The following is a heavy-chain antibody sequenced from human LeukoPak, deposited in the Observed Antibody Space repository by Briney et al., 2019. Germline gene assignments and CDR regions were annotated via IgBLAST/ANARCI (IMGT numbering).Heavy chain of an antibody. V-gene: IGHV4-39*07. CDR2: IYYSGST. Sequence: SETLSLTCTVSGGSISSTNYSWDWIRQPPGKGLEWIGSIYYSGSTYYNPSLKSRVTISLDTSKNQFSLKLSSVTAADTAVYYCARAYFSSWYMNWFDPWGQGTLATVSS. CDR3: ARAYFSSWYMNWFDP. J-gene: IGHJ5*02. CDR1: GGSISSTNYS. D-gene: IGHD6-13*01.